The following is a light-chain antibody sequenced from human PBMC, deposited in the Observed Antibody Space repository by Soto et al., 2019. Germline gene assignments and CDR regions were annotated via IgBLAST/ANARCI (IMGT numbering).Light chain of an antibody. CDR3: QQSYSVPRT. J-gene: IGKJ4*01. Sequence: DFQMTQSPSSLSASVGDRVNITCRASQSITRYLNWYQQKPGKAPNLLIYATSNLQTGVPLRFSGSGFGTDFTLTINNLQPGDFATYYCQQSYSVPRTFGGGT. CDR2: ATS. V-gene: IGKV1-39*01. CDR1: QSITRY.